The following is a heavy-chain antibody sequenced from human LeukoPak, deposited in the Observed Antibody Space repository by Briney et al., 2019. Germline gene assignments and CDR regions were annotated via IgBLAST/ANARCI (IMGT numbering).Heavy chain of an antibody. V-gene: IGHV1-18*01. J-gene: IGHJ4*02. CDR1: GYTFTSYG. D-gene: IGHD6-13*01. CDR3: ARDLGAIAAAGTPNYFDY. Sequence: GAPVKVSCKASGYTFTSYGISWVRQAPGQGLEWMGWISAYNGNTNYAQKLQGRVTMTTDTSTSTAYMELRSLRSDDTAVYYCARDLGAIAAAGTPNYFDYWGQGTLVTVSS. CDR2: ISAYNGNT.